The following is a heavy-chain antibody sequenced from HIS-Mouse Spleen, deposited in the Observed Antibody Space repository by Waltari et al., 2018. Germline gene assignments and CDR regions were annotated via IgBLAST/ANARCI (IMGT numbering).Heavy chain of an antibody. CDR1: GVPFSICP. CDR2: ISYDGSNK. Sequence: QVQLVESGGGVVQPGRSLRRSCAASGVPFSICPMHWVRQAPGKGLEWVAVISYDGSNKYYADSVKGRFTISRDNSKNTLYLQMNSLRAEDTAVYYCARTLLNIAAPFDPWGQGTLVTVSS. CDR3: ARTLLNIAAPFDP. V-gene: IGHV3-30*04. J-gene: IGHJ5*02. D-gene: IGHD6-6*01.